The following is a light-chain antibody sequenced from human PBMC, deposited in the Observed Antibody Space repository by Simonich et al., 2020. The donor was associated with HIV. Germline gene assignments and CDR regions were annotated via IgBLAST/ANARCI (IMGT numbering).Light chain of an antibody. J-gene: IGLJ3*02. CDR2: RNN. CDR3: ASWDDSLSGV. Sequence: QSVLTQPPSASGTPGQRVTISCSGSSSNIGSNTVYWYQQFPGTAPKLLIFRNNQRPSGVPHRFSGSKSGTSASLAISGPRSEDEADYYCASWDDSLSGVFGGGTKLTVL. CDR1: SSNIGSNT. V-gene: IGLV1-47*01.